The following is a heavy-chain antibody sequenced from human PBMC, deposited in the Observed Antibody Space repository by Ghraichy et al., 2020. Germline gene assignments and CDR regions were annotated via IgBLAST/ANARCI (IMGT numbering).Heavy chain of an antibody. J-gene: IGHJ6*02. CDR2: IFHSGNT. CDR3: AKDYSSTPGRMDV. D-gene: IGHD6-13*01. Sequence: SETLSLTCTVSGGAISSGGYYWSWIRQHPGKGLEGIGYIFHSGNTYYNPSLQSRISISADTSKNQFSLRLSSVTAADTAVYYCAKDYSSTPGRMDVWGQGTTVTVSS. V-gene: IGHV4-31*03. CDR1: GGAISSGGYY.